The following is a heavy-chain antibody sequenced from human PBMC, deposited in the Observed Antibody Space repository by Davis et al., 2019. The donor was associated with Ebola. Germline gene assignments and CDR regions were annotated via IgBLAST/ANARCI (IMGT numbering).Heavy chain of an antibody. Sequence: SETLSLTCAVYVVSFRGYCWRWIRQPPGKALESTGEINHSGSTNYNPSLKSRVTISVDTSKNQFSLKLSSVTAADTAVYYCARIVVVPAAIVYYYYGMDVWGQGTTVTVSS. CDR2: INHSGST. CDR3: ARIVVVPAAIVYYYYGMDV. V-gene: IGHV4-34*01. CDR1: VVSFRGYC. J-gene: IGHJ6*02. D-gene: IGHD2-2*02.